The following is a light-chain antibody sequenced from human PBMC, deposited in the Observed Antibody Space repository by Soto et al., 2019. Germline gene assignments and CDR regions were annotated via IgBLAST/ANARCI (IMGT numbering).Light chain of an antibody. J-gene: IGKJ4*01. CDR1: QSVTNNY. CDR3: QLHHSWPLT. Sequence: ETVMTQSPGTLSVSPGERATLSCRASQSVTNNYLAWYQQKPGQAPRLLIYGASTRSTSIPARFSGSGSGTEFSLTISNLQSEDFAVYYCQLHHSWPLTFGGGTKVEIK. V-gene: IGKV3-15*01. CDR2: GAS.